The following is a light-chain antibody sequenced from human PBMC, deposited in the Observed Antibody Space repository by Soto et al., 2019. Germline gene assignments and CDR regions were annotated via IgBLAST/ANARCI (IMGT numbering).Light chain of an antibody. CDR2: GVF. J-gene: IGKJ2*01. Sequence: ENVLTQSPGTVSLSPGERATLSCRASQGVTSNHLAWYQQKPVQAPRLLIYGVFNRATGIPDRFSGSGSGTDFTLTITRLEPEDSAVYFCQHYDGSPRTFGQGTKLEIK. CDR1: QGVTSNH. V-gene: IGKV3-20*01. CDR3: QHYDGSPRT.